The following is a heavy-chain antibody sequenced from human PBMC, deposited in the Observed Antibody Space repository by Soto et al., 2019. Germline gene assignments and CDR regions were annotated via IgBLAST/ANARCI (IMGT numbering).Heavy chain of an antibody. CDR1: GFTFSSYA. Sequence: GGSLRLSCAASGFTFSSYAMRWVRQAPGKGLEWVSTISGSGGTTYYADSVKGRFTISRDNSKNTLYLQMNSLRAEDTAVYYCARDSRNYYYMDVWGQGTTVTVSS. CDR2: ISGSGGTT. J-gene: IGHJ6*03. V-gene: IGHV3-23*01. CDR3: ARDSRNYYYMDV.